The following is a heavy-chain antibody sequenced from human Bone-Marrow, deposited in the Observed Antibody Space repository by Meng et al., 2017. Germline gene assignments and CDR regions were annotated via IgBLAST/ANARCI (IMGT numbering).Heavy chain of an antibody. J-gene: IGHJ4*02. D-gene: IGHD3-22*01. CDR3: ARDGHYYDSSGYYYSY. Sequence: ASVKVSCKPSGYNFPDYYIHWVRRAPGQGLEWMGRINPKSGDTHYAQKFQARVTMTGDTSISTAYMELSGLRSDDTAMYYCARDGHYYDSSGYYYSYWGQGTLVTVSS. CDR1: GYNFPDYY. CDR2: INPKSGDT. V-gene: IGHV1-2*06.